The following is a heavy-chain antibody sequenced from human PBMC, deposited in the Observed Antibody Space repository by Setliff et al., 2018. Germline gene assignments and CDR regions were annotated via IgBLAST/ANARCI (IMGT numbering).Heavy chain of an antibody. V-gene: IGHV1-46*03. CDR1: GGTFSSYA. J-gene: IGHJ6*02. CDR3: ARDVTRPLVVVPYGMDV. D-gene: IGHD2-15*01. CDR2: INPNGGST. Sequence: ASVKVSCKASGGTFSSYAISWVRQAPGQGLAWMGIINPNGGSTSYAQKFQGRVTMTRDTSTSTVYMELRSLRSEDTAVYYCARDVTRPLVVVPYGMDVWGQGTTVTVSS.